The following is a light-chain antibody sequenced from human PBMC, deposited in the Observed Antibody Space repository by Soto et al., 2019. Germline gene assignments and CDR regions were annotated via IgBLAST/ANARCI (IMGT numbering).Light chain of an antibody. V-gene: IGKV1-39*01. CDR2: AAS. CDR3: QQSYSTPLT. CDR1: KSLSSY. Sequence: DIQMTQPQPSLSAAVGVRVTITCRASKSLSSYLNWYQQKPAKAPKLLIYAASSLQSGVPSRFSGSGSGTDLTLTISSLQPEEFATYDWQQSYSTPLTFAGGTKVEIK. J-gene: IGKJ4*01.